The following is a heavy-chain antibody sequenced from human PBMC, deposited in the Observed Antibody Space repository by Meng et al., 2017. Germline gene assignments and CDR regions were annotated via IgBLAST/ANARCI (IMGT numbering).Heavy chain of an antibody. Sequence: GGSLRLSCTASGFTFGDYAMSWVRQAPGKGLERVGFIRSKAYGGTTEYASYVKGRFTSSRDDSKSIAYLQMNSLKTEDTAVYYCTRDGGNADYYDSSGRFWGQGTLVTVSS. J-gene: IGHJ4*02. D-gene: IGHD3-22*01. CDR3: TRDGGNADYYDSSGRF. CDR1: GFTFGDYA. CDR2: IRSKAYGGTT. V-gene: IGHV3-49*04.